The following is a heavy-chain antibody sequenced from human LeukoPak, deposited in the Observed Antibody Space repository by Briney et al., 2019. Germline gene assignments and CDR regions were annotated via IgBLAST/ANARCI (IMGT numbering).Heavy chain of an antibody. J-gene: IGHJ3*02. D-gene: IGHD3-22*01. CDR3: ARDRTYFYDSSGPFYDAYDI. V-gene: IGHV3-21*04. Sequence: GGSLRLSCAASGFTFSSYSMTWVRQGPGKGLEWVSSISSTSNYIYYADSVKGRFTISRDNAKNSVHLQMNILRAEDTAVYYCARDRTYFYDSSGPFYDAYDIWGHGTMVTVSS. CDR1: GFTFSSYS. CDR2: ISSTSNYI.